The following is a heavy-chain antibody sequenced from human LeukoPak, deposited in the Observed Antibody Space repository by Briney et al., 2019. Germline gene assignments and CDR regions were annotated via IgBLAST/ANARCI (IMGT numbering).Heavy chain of an antibody. Sequence: SVKVSCKASGGTFSSYAISWVRQAPGQGLEWMGGIIPIFGTANYAQKFQGRVTITADESTSTAYMELSSLRSEDTAVYYCARAPAGYCSSTSCYPYAFDYWGQGTLVTVSS. V-gene: IGHV1-69*13. CDR1: GGTFSSYA. CDR2: IIPIFGTA. CDR3: ARAPAGYCSSTSCYPYAFDY. J-gene: IGHJ4*02. D-gene: IGHD2-2*01.